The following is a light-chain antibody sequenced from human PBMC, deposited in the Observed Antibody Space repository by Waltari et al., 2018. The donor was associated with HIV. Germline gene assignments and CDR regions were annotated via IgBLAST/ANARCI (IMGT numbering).Light chain of an antibody. CDR3: DAWDDSLSGRV. Sequence: QSVLTQPPSASGTPGQRVTISCSGSRSNIGNNDVYWFQQLPGTAPKLLIYRNNQRPSGFPDRFTGSKSCTSVSLAISGLRSEDEADYYCDAWDDSLSGRVFGGGTKLTVL. CDR1: RSNIGNND. CDR2: RNN. J-gene: IGLJ3*02. V-gene: IGLV1-47*01.